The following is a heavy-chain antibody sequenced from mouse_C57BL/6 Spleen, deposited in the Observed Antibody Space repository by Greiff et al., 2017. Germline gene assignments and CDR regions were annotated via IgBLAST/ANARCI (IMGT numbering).Heavy chain of an antibody. Sequence: EVKLQESGPELVKPGASVKMSCKASGYTFTDYNMHWVKQSHGKSLEWIGYINPNNGGTSYNQKFKGKATLTVNKSSSTAYMELRSLTSEDSAVYYCARSEDDGYYRYFDVWGTGTTVTVSS. D-gene: IGHD2-3*01. J-gene: IGHJ1*03. V-gene: IGHV1-22*01. CDR2: INPNNGGT. CDR1: GYTFTDYN. CDR3: ARSEDDGYYRYFDV.